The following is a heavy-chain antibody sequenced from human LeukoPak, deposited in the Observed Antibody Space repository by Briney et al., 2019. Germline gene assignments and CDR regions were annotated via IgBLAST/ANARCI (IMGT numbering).Heavy chain of an antibody. J-gene: IGHJ4*02. CDR3: ARDGRYCSGGSCYSTTDFDY. D-gene: IGHD2-15*01. CDR1: GGTFSSYA. Sequence: GSSVKVSCKASGGTFSSYAISWVRQAPGQGLEWMGRIIPILGIANYAQKFQGRVTITADKSTSTAYMELSSLRSEDTAVYYCARDGRYCSGGSCYSTTDFDYWGQGTLVTVSS. V-gene: IGHV1-69*04. CDR2: IIPILGIA.